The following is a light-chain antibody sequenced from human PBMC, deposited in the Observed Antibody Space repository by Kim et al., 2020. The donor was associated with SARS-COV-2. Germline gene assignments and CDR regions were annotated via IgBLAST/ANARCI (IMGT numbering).Light chain of an antibody. J-gene: IGLJ1*01. Sequence: SSELTQPPSVSVAPGKTARITCGGNNIGSKSVHWYQQKPGQAPVLVIYYDSDRPSGIPERFSGSNSGNTATLTISRVEAGDEADYYCQVWDTSSDHRGVFGTGTKVTVL. CDR2: YDS. CDR3: QVWDTSSDHRGV. V-gene: IGLV3-21*04. CDR1: NIGSKS.